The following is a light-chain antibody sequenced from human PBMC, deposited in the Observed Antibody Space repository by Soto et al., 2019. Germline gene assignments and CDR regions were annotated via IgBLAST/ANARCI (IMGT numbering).Light chain of an antibody. CDR2: ANN. Sequence: QSALTQPPSVSGAPGQRVTISCTGSSSNIGAGYDVHWYQQLPGTAPKLLIYANNNRPSGVPDRFSGSKSGTSASLAITGLQADDEADYYCQSYDSSLSAWVFGGGTKLTVL. V-gene: IGLV1-40*01. CDR3: QSYDSSLSAWV. CDR1: SSNIGAGYD. J-gene: IGLJ3*02.